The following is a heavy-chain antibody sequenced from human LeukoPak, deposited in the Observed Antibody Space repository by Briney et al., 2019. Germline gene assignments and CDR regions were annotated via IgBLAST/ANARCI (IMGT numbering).Heavy chain of an antibody. J-gene: IGHJ3*02. CDR2: IYHSGST. D-gene: IGHD1-26*01. CDR1: GGSISSGGYS. CDR3: ARGRRGYSGSYSNAFDI. Sequence: PSQTLSLTCAVSGGSISSGGYSWSWIRQPPGKGLEWIGYIYHSGSTYYNPSLKSRVTISVDRSKNQFSLKLSSVTAADTAVYYCARGRRGYSGSYSNAFDIWGQGTMVTVSS. V-gene: IGHV4-30-2*01.